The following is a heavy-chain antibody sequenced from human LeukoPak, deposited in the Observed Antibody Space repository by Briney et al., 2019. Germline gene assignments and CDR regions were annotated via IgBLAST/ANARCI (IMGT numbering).Heavy chain of an antibody. V-gene: IGHV3-23*01. Sequence: PGGSLRLSCAASGFTFSSDAMSWVRQAPGKGLEWVSAISGSGDSTYYTDSVKGRLTISRDNSKNTLYLQMNDLRPDDTAIYYCAKRNTMVRGGPCFDYWGQGLLVTVSS. CDR3: AKRNTMVRGGPCFDY. J-gene: IGHJ4*02. CDR2: ISGSGDST. D-gene: IGHD3-10*01. CDR1: GFTFSSDA.